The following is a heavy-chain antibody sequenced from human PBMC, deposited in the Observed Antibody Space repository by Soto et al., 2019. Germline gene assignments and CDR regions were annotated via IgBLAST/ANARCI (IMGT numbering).Heavy chain of an antibody. D-gene: IGHD1-1*01. V-gene: IGHV4-39*01. CDR3: ARRRNELEGGGMDV. CDR1: GGSISSSSYY. Sequence: QLQLQESGPGLVKPSETLSLTCTVSGGSISSSSYYWGWIRQPPGKGLEWIGSIYYSGSTYYNPSLKSRVTISVDTSKNQFSLKLSSVTAADTAVYYCARRRNELEGGGMDVWGQGTTVTVSS. J-gene: IGHJ6*02. CDR2: IYYSGST.